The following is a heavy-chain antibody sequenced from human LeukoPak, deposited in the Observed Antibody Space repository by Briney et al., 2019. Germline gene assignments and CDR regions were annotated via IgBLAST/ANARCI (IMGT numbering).Heavy chain of an antibody. CDR2: IYLGDSDT. J-gene: IGHJ4*02. D-gene: IGHD3-22*01. V-gene: IGHV5-51*03. Sequence: GESLKISCKGSGYSFTSYWIGWVRQMPGKGLEWMGIIYLGDSDTRYSPSFQGQVTISADKSISTAYLQWSSLKASDTAMYYCARLEYYYDSSGYLTFDYWGQGTLVTVSS. CDR1: GYSFTSYW. CDR3: ARLEYYYDSSGYLTFDY.